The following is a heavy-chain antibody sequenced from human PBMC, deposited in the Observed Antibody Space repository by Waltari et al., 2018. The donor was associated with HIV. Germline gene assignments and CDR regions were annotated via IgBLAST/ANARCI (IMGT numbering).Heavy chain of an antibody. CDR2: IYYDGSKK. D-gene: IGHD5-18*01. CDR3: ARDYNYAPDY. J-gene: IGHJ4*02. CDR1: GFTSTNFA. V-gene: IGHV3-33*01. Sequence: QVQLVESGGGVVQPGRSLRLSCAASGFTSTNFAMNWGRQAPGKGLEWVGNIYYDGSKKFYGDSVRGRFTISRDNSKQILYLQMNSLRVEDTALYYCARDYNYAPDYWGQGTLVVVSS.